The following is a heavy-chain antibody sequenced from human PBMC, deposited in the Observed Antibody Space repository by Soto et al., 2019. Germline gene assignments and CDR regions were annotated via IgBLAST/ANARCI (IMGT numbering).Heavy chain of an antibody. Sequence: VGSLRLSCAASGFTVSNNYISWVRQPPGKGLEWVSLIYSGGSTYYADSVKGRFTLSRDNSKNTVYLQMNSLRAEDTAVYYCARAEWGSSYTQYYYALDVWGQGTTVTVSS. D-gene: IGHD6-13*01. CDR1: GFTVSNNY. V-gene: IGHV3-53*03. CDR2: IYSGGST. CDR3: ARAEWGSSYTQYYYALDV. J-gene: IGHJ6*02.